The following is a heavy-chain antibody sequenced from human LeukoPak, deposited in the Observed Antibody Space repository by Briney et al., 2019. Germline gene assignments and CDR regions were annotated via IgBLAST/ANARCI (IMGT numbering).Heavy chain of an antibody. CDR2: IKQDGSEK. V-gene: IGHV3-7*03. D-gene: IGHD5-18*01. Sequence: GGSLRLSCAASGFTFSSYGMSWVRQAPGKGLEWVANIKQDGSEKYYVDSVKGRFTISRDNAKNSLYLQMNSLRAEDTAVYYCAREHTATDYWGQGTLVTVSS. J-gene: IGHJ4*02. CDR3: AREHTATDY. CDR1: GFTFSSYG.